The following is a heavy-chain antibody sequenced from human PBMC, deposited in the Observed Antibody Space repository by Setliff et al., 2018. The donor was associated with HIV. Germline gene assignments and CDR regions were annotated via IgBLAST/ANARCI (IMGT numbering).Heavy chain of an antibody. CDR2: IHYSGST. D-gene: IGHD5-12*01. Sequence: SETLSLTCTISGGSIIRRDYYWGWIRQPPGKGLQWIGSIHYSGSTYYQPSLRSRVSISVDTAKNQFSLNLKSVTAAETAVYYCARRGDGYIHDYWGRGTLVTVSS. CDR1: GGSIIRRDYY. J-gene: IGHJ4*02. V-gene: IGHV4-39*01. CDR3: ARRGDGYIHDY.